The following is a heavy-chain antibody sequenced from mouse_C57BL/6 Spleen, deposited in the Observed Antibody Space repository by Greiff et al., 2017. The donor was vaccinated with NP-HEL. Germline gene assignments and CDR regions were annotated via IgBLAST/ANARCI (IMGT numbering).Heavy chain of an antibody. J-gene: IGHJ4*01. V-gene: IGHV6-3*01. CDR3: TGGRGYAMDY. Sequence: EVKLREPGGGLVQPGGSMKLSCVASGFTFGNYWMNWVRRFPEKGLEWVAQIRLKSDNYATHYAESVKGRFTISRDDSKSSVYLQMNNLRAEDTGIYYCTGGRGYAMDYWGQGTSVTVSS. CDR2: IRLKSDNYAT. CDR1: GFTFGNYW.